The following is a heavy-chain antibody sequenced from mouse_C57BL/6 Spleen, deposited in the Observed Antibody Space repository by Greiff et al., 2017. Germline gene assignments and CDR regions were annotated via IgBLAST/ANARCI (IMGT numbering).Heavy chain of an antibody. D-gene: IGHD2-4*01. CDR2: IHPSDSDT. CDR1: GYTFTSYW. V-gene: IGHV1-74*01. CDR3: AIYDDYDRGY. J-gene: IGHJ2*01. Sequence: QVHVKQPGAELVKPGASVKVSCKASGYTFTSYWMHWVKQRPGQGLEWIGRIHPSDSDTNYNQKFKGKATLTVDKSSSTAYMQLSSLTSEDSAVYYCAIYDDYDRGYWGQGTTLTVSS.